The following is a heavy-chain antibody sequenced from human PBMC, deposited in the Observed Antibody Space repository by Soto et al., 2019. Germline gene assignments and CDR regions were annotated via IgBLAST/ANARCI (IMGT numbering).Heavy chain of an antibody. CDR3: AKDQLLWFGELLKDYYYGMDV. J-gene: IGHJ6*02. Sequence: GGSLRLSCAASGFTFSSYAMSWVRQAPGKGLEWVSAISGSGGSTYYADSVKGRFTISRDNSKNTLYLQMNSLRAEDTAVYYCAKDQLLWFGELLKDYYYGMDVWGQGTTVTISS. V-gene: IGHV3-23*01. CDR2: ISGSGGST. D-gene: IGHD3-10*01. CDR1: GFTFSSYA.